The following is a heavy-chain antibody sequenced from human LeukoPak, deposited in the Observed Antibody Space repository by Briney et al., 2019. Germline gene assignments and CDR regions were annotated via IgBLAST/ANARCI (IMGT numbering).Heavy chain of an antibody. J-gene: IGHJ4*02. CDR3: ARGHSNYYYDSSGYYYYFDY. V-gene: IGHV4-59*01. CDR2: IYYSGST. CDR1: GGSISSYY. Sequence: PSETLSLTCTVSGGSISSYYWSWIRQPPGKGLEWIGSIYYSGSTNYNPSLKSRVTISVDTSQNQFSLKLTSVTAADTAVYYCARGHSNYYYDSSGYYYYFDYWGQGTLVTVSS. D-gene: IGHD3-22*01.